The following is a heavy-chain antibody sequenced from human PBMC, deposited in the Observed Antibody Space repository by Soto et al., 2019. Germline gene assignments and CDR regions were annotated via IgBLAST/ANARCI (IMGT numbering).Heavy chain of an antibody. CDR1: GFIFSNYG. CDR3: AKDLFLVRGDFDS. CDR2: ISGGVPST. J-gene: IGHJ4*02. D-gene: IGHD3-10*01. Sequence: GGSLRLSCAASGFIFSNYGLTWVRQPPGEGLEWVSTISGGVPSTYYADSVKGRFTISRDNSRNTVYLQMNSLRAEDTAVYYCAKDLFLVRGDFDSWGQGTLVTVSS. V-gene: IGHV3-23*01.